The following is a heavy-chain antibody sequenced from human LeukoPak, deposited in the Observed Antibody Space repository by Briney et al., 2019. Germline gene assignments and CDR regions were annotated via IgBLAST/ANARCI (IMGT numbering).Heavy chain of an antibody. CDR1: GGSISSYY. Sequence: SETLSLTCTVSGGSISSYYWSWIRQPPGKGLEWIGYIYTSGSTNYNPSLKSRVTISVDTSKNQFSLKLSSVTAADTAVYYCARQGLRLPAYYYYGMDVWGQGTTVTVSS. CDR3: ARQGLRLPAYYYYGMDV. D-gene: IGHD3-16*01. J-gene: IGHJ6*02. CDR2: IYTSGST. V-gene: IGHV4-4*09.